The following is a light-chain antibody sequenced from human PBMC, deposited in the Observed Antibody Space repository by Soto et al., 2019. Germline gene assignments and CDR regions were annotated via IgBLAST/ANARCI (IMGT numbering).Light chain of an antibody. CDR2: DAS. J-gene: IGKJ4*01. CDR1: QSISSW. Sequence: DIQMTQSPSTLSASVGDRVTITCRASQSISSWLAWYQQKPGKAPKLLIYDASSLESGVPSRFSGSGSGTEFTLTISSMQPDDFATYYCQQYTSYPITFGGATKGDIK. V-gene: IGKV1-5*01. CDR3: QQYTSYPIT.